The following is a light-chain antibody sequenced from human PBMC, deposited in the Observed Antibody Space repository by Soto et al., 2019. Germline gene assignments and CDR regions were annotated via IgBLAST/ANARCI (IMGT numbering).Light chain of an antibody. V-gene: IGLV2-23*01. Sequence: QSVLAHPASVCGSPGESITISCTGTTTDVGNYKGVSWYQQHPDKGPQLIIYEATKRPAGVSNRFSGSKSGNTASLTISGLQPEDEADYYCCSYVGLSTYVFGGGTKVTVL. CDR2: EAT. J-gene: IGLJ1*01. CDR1: TTDVGNYKG. CDR3: CSYVGLSTYV.